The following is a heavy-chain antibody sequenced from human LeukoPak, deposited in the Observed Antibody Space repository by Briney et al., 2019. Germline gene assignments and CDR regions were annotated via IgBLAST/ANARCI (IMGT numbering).Heavy chain of an antibody. CDR2: ISYDESFK. D-gene: IGHD1-26*01. Sequence: GGSLRLSCAASGFTFSSYGMHWVRQAPGKGLEWVAVISYDESFKYYSDSVKGRFTISRDNAKNSLYLQMNSLRAEDTAVYYCARDLDSGSYGYWGQGTLVTVSS. CDR3: ARDLDSGSYGY. J-gene: IGHJ4*02. V-gene: IGHV3-30*03. CDR1: GFTFSSYG.